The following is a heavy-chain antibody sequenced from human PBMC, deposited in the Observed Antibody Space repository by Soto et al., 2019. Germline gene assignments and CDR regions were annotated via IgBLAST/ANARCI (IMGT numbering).Heavy chain of an antibody. CDR1: GYTFTGYY. CDR3: ARAYSSSWDDAFDI. CDR2: INPNSGGT. J-gene: IGHJ3*02. Sequence: ASVKVSCKASGYTFTGYYMHWVRQAPGQGLEWMGWINPNSGGTNYAQKFQGWVTMTRDTSISTAYMELSRLRSDDTAVYYCARAYSSSWDDAFDIWGQGTMVTVSS. V-gene: IGHV1-2*04. D-gene: IGHD6-13*01.